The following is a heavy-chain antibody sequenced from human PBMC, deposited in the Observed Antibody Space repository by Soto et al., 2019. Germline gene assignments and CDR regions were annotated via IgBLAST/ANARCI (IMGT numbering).Heavy chain of an antibody. CDR2: IFSNDEK. J-gene: IGHJ5*02. CDR3: ASTYTTSWYWFDP. V-gene: IGHV2-26*04. D-gene: IGHD6-13*01. Sequence: QVTVKESGPVLVKPTETLTLTCTVSGFSLSNAGLGVSWIRQPPGQALEWLAHIFSNDEKYYSTSLKSRLTISKDTSKSQVVLIMTNMDPVDTATYYCASTYTTSWYWFDPWGQGTLVTVSS. CDR1: GFSLSNAGLG.